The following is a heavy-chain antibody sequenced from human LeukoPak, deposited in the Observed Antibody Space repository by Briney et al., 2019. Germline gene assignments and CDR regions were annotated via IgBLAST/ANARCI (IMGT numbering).Heavy chain of an antibody. CDR1: GFTFSSHG. D-gene: IGHD3-10*01. CDR3: ARSTIFRGVRYFDY. J-gene: IGHJ4*02. Sequence: PGGSLRLSSAASGFTFSSHGMHWVRPAPGKGLEWVAFIQYDGSNNYYADSVRGRFTISRDNSKNTRYLQMNSLRAEDTAVYYCARSTIFRGVRYFDYWGQGTLVTVSS. V-gene: IGHV3-30*02. CDR2: IQYDGSNN.